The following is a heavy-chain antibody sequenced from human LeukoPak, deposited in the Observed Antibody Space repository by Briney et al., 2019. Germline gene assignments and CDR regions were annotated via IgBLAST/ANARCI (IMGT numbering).Heavy chain of an antibody. CDR3: ARLVLGWNWFDP. V-gene: IGHV1-69*05. Sequence: SVKVSCKASGGTFSSYAISWVRQAPGQGLEWMGRIIPIFGTANYAQKFQGRVTITTDEFTSTAYMELSSLRSEDTAVYYRARLVLGWNWFDPWGQGTLVTVSS. CDR2: IIPIFGTA. J-gene: IGHJ5*02. CDR1: GGTFSSYA. D-gene: IGHD5-24*01.